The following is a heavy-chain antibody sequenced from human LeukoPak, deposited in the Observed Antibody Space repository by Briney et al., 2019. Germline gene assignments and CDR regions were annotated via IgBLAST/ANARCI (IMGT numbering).Heavy chain of an antibody. CDR1: GFTFSSYA. D-gene: IGHD6-13*01. CDR2: ISGSGGST. CDR3: AKDGSSWFVYWFDP. J-gene: IGHJ5*02. V-gene: IGHV3-23*01. Sequence: GGSLRLSCAASGFTFSSYAMSWVRQAPGKGLEWVSAISGSGGSTYYADSVKGRFTISRDNSKNTLYLQVNSLRAEDTAVYYCAKDGSSWFVYWFDPWGQGTLVTVSS.